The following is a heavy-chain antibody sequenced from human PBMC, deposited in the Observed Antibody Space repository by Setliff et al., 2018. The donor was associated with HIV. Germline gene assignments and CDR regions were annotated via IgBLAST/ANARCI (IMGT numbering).Heavy chain of an antibody. D-gene: IGHD3-3*01. CDR2: ISSSSRSK. CDR1: GFTFSTYS. J-gene: IGHJ4*02. V-gene: IGHV3-21*01. CDR3: ARDVSWRVRTYIDY. Sequence: PGGSLRLSCEASGFTFSTYSMNWVRQAPGKGLEWVSSISSSSRSKYYADSVKGRFTISRDNAKNSPYLQMNSLTAEDTAVYYCARDVSWRVRTYIDYWGQGALVTVSS.